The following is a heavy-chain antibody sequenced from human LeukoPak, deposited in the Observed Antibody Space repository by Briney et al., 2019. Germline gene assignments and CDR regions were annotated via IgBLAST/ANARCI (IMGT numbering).Heavy chain of an antibody. Sequence: SETLSLTCTVSGGSISSYSGSWIRQPAGKGLEWIGGIYTSGSTNYNPSLTSRVTKSLDTSKHQFSLTLSSVTAADTAVYYCARLGVDSLWGQGTLVTVSS. J-gene: IGHJ4*02. V-gene: IGHV4-4*07. D-gene: IGHD3-22*01. CDR2: IYTSGST. CDR3: ARLGVDSL. CDR1: GGSISSYS.